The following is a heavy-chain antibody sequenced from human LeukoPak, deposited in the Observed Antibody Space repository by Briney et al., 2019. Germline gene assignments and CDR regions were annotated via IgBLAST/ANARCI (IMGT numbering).Heavy chain of an antibody. J-gene: IGHJ4*02. CDR2: ISPNGVIT. V-gene: IGHV3-23*01. CDR1: GFTFSSHG. Sequence: GGSLRLSCAASGFTFSSHGMNWVRQAPGKGLEWVSGISPNGVITYYADSVKGRFTISRDNSKGTVYLQMNSPRPEDTAVYYCAKDDAWLQYGNWGRGTLVTVSS. CDR3: AKDDAWLQYGN. D-gene: IGHD5-24*01.